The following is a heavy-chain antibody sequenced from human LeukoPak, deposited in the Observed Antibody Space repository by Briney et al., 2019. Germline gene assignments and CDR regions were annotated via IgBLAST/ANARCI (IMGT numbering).Heavy chain of an antibody. J-gene: IGHJ6*02. CDR3: AVCPSDYYYYGMDV. CDR2: ISANNGNT. Sequence: SVTVSCKASGYTFSSYGISWVRQSPGQGLEWMGWISANNGNTNYAQKFQGRVTMTTDTSTSTAYMELRSLRSDDTAVYYCAVCPSDYYYYGMDVWGQGTTVTVSS. V-gene: IGHV1-18*01. CDR1: GYTFSSYG.